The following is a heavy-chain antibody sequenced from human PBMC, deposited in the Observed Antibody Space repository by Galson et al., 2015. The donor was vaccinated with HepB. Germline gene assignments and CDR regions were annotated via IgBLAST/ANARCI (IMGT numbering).Heavy chain of an antibody. CDR1: GYTFTRYA. CDR2: INTNTGNP. J-gene: IGHJ4*02. CDR3: ARELGVVASVGYDY. V-gene: IGHV7-4-1*02. D-gene: IGHD3-16*01. Sequence: SVKVSCKASGYTFTRYAMNWVRHAPRQGFEWMGWINTNTGNPTYAQGFTGRFVFSLDTSVSTAYLQISSLQAEDTAVYYCARELGVVASVGYDYWGQGTLVTVSS.